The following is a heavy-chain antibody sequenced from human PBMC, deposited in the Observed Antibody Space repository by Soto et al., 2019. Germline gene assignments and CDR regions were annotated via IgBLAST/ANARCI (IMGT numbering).Heavy chain of an antibody. CDR1: GFTFSSYG. V-gene: IGHV3-33*01. CDR3: ARDRPPIPYYSYGMDV. J-gene: IGHJ6*02. Sequence: QVQLVESGGGVVQPGRSLRLSCAASGFTFSSYGMHWVRQAPGKGLEWVAVIWYDGSNKYYADSVKGRFTISRDNSKNTLYLQMNSLRAEDTAVYYCARDRPPIPYYSYGMDVWGQGTTVTVSS. CDR2: IWYDGSNK.